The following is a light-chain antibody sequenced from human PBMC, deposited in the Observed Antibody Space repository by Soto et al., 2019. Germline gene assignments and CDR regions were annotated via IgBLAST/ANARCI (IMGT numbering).Light chain of an antibody. J-gene: IGKJ1*01. CDR2: DAS. V-gene: IGKV1-5*01. Sequence: DIQMTQSPSSLSSSVGDRVTITCRASQDISNYLAWYQQKPGEAPKLLIYDASALPRGVPSRFSGSGSGTKLTLTIASLQPDDFETSYCQQYETFSGTFGPGTKVDIK. CDR1: QDISNY. CDR3: QQYETFSGT.